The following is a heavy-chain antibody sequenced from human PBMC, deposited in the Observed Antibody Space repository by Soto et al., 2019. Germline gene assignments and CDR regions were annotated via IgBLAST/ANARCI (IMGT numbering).Heavy chain of an antibody. Sequence: EVQLVESGGDLVQPGGSLRLSCAASGFTFSTYWMYWVRQAPGKGLLWVSRIKTDGTYAIYADSVKGRFTISRDNAKTTMYLQMNILRVEDAAVYYCAAGGSGYYANWGQGTLVTVSS. D-gene: IGHD3-22*01. CDR2: IKTDGTYA. CDR3: AAGGSGYYAN. V-gene: IGHV3-74*01. CDR1: GFTFSTYW. J-gene: IGHJ4*02.